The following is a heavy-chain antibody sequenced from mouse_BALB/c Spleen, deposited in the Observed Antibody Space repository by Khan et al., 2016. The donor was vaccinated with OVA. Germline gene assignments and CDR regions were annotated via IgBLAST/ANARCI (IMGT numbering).Heavy chain of an antibody. CDR3: TRSGYGAFAY. CDR1: GYTFTSYY. J-gene: IGHJ3*01. Sequence: QVQLQQSGAELVKPGASVRLSCKASGYTFTSYYLYWVKQRPGQGLEWIGDINPSSGGTNFNEKFKSKATLTVDKSSSTAYIQLNRLTSEDSGVYYCTRSGYGAFAYWGQGTLVTVSA. D-gene: IGHD1-1*02. V-gene: IGHV1S81*02. CDR2: INPSSGGT.